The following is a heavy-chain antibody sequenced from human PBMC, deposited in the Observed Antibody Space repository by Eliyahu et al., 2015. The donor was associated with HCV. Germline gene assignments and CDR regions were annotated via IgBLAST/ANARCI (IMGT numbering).Heavy chain of an antibody. V-gene: IGHV1-46*01. D-gene: IGHD3-9*01. CDR3: ARGFDISTSFDY. CDR1: GYTLSNYY. Sequence: QVQLVQSGAEVKKPGASVKISCKASGYTLSNYYIHWVRQAPGQGLEWMGRINPSGGATNYAQNFQGRLTMTRDTSASTVYMQLSSLSSDDTAVYYCARGFDISTSFDYWGQGTLLTVSS. J-gene: IGHJ4*02. CDR2: INPSGGAT.